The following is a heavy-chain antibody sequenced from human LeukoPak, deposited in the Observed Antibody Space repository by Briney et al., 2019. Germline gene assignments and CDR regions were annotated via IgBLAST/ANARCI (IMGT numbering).Heavy chain of an antibody. CDR3: ARDRISSGWYGGGY. CDR2: INPNSGGT. CDR1: GYTFAGYY. D-gene: IGHD6-19*01. Sequence: ASVKVSCKASGYTFAGYYMHWVRQAPGQGREWMGWINPNSGGTNYAQKFQGRVTMTRDTSISTAYMELSRLRSDDTAVYYCARDRISSGWYGGGYWGQGTLVTVSS. J-gene: IGHJ4*02. V-gene: IGHV1-2*02.